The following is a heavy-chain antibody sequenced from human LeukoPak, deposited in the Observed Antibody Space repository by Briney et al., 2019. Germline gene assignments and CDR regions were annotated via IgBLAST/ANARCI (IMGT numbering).Heavy chain of an antibody. CDR2: IYYSGST. CDR1: GGSISSYH. D-gene: IGHD3-10*01. V-gene: IGHV4-59*01. J-gene: IGHJ5*02. Sequence: PSETLSLTCTVSGGSISSYHWSWIRQPPGKGLEWIGYIYYSGSTNYNPSLKSRVTISVDTSKNQFSLKLSSVTAADTAVYYCASFNDYYGSGSYYSGWFDPWGQGTLVTVSS. CDR3: ASFNDYYGSGSYYSGWFDP.